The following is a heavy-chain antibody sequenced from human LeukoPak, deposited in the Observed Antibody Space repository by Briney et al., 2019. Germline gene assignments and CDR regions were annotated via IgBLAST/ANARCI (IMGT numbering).Heavy chain of an antibody. J-gene: IGHJ4*02. V-gene: IGHV3-30-3*01. Sequence: PGGSLRLSCAASGFTFSSYAMHWVRQAPGKGLEWVAVISYDGSNKYYADSVKGRFTISRDNSKNTLYLQMNSLRAEDTAVYYCARGYYGGNSFDYWGQGTLVTVSS. D-gene: IGHD4-23*01. CDR3: ARGYYGGNSFDY. CDR1: GFTFSSYA. CDR2: ISYDGSNK.